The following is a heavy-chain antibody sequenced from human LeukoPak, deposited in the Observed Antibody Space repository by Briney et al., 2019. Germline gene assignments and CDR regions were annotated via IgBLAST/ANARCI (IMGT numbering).Heavy chain of an antibody. CDR2: ISAYNGNT. J-gene: IGHJ4*02. Sequence: ASVKVSCKASGYTLTSYGISWVRQAPGQGLEWMGWISAYNGNTNYAQKLQGRVTMTTDTSTSTAYMELRSLRSEDTAVYYCARDYDSSGWYGGAYFDYWGQGTLVTVSS. CDR1: GYTLTSYG. CDR3: ARDYDSSGWYGGAYFDY. D-gene: IGHD6-19*01. V-gene: IGHV1-18*01.